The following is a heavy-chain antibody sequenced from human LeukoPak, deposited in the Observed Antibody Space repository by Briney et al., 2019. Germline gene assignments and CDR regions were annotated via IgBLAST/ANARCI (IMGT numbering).Heavy chain of an antibody. D-gene: IGHD3-10*01. CDR2: ISSSSSYI. J-gene: IGHJ6*02. V-gene: IGHV3-21*01. CDR1: GFTFSSYS. CDR3: ARELLLWFGELLTYYYYGMDV. Sequence: PGGSLRLSCAASGFTFSSYSMNWVRQAPGKGLEWVSSISSSSSYIYYADSVKGRFTISRDNAKNSLYLQMNSLRAEDTAVYYCARELLLWFGELLTYYYYGMDVWGQGTTVTVSS.